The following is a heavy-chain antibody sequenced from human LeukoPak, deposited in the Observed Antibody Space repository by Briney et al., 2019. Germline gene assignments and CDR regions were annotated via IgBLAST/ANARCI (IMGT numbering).Heavy chain of an antibody. D-gene: IGHD2-2*01. Sequence: PSETLSLTCGVYGYSISSGYQWAWIRPSLRKGMEWIGSIYHSGSAHYNPCLKSRVTISVETSKNQFSLNMYSVTAADTAVYYCARDPRWLTPDCTSTSCYENYFDPWGQGTLVTVSS. CDR2: IYHSGSA. J-gene: IGHJ5*02. CDR3: ARDPRWLTPDCTSTSCYENYFDP. CDR1: GYSISSGYQ. V-gene: IGHV4-38-2*02.